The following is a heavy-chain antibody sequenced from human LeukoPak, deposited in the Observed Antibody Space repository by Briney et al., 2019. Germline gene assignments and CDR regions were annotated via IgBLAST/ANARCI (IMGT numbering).Heavy chain of an antibody. D-gene: IGHD3-16*02. CDR2: IYSGGST. J-gene: IGHJ4*02. Sequence: GSLLLSCAASGFPFSSNYMSWVRPAPGKGLGWVSVIYSGGSTYYADSVKGRFTISRHNSKNTLYLQMNSLRAEDTAVYYCASRRYTVSGPLDYWGQGTLVTVSS. CDR3: ASRRYTVSGPLDY. CDR1: GFPFSSNY. V-gene: IGHV3-53*04.